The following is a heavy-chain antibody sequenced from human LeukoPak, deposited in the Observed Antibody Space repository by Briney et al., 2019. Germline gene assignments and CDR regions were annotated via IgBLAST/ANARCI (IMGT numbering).Heavy chain of an antibody. J-gene: IGHJ4*02. D-gene: IGHD6-13*01. Sequence: GGSLRLSCAASGFTFSSYSMNWGRQAPGKGLEWVSVIYSGGSTYYADSVKGRFTISRDNSKNTLYLQMNSLRAEDTAVYYCARSAGDFDYWGQGTLVTVSS. CDR3: ARSAGDFDY. CDR1: GFTFSSYS. CDR2: IYSGGST. V-gene: IGHV3-53*01.